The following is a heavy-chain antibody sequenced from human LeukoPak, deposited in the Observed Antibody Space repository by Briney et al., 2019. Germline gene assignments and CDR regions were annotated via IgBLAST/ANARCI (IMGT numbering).Heavy chain of an antibody. CDR2: ISGVGDST. CDR1: GFTFSSYA. CDR3: AKRADGCSGVSCYYYYMDD. V-gene: IGHV3-23*01. Sequence: PGGSLRLSCAASGFTFSSYAMSWVRQAPGKGLEWVSTISGVGDSTYYAESVKGRFTMSRDNSKNTVYLQMNSLRVEDTAIYYCAKRADGCSGVSCYYYYMDDWAKGTTVTVSS. D-gene: IGHD2-15*01. J-gene: IGHJ6*03.